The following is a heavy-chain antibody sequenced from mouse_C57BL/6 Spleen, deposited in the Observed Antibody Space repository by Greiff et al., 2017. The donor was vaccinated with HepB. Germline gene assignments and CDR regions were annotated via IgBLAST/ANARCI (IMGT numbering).Heavy chain of an antibody. J-gene: IGHJ2*01. CDR3: TNRLLFDY. Sequence: VQLQQSGAELVRPGASVKLSCTASGFNIKDDYMHWVKQRPEQGLEWIGWIDPENGDTEYASKFQGKATITADTSSNTAYLQLSSLTSEDTAVYYCTNRLLFDYWGQGTTLTVSS. CDR1: GFNIKDDY. V-gene: IGHV14-4*01. CDR2: IDPENGDT. D-gene: IGHD2-10*01.